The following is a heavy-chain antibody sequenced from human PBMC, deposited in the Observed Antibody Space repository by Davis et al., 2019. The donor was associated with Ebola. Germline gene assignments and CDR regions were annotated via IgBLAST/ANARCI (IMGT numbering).Heavy chain of an antibody. CDR2: IYHSGRT. Sequence: MPGGSLRLSCAVSGGSISSSNWWSWVRQPPGKGLEWIGEIYHSGRTNYNPSLKSRVTISVDKSKNQFSLKLSSVTAADTAVYYCARVQGSSVYYYYYGMDVWGQGTTVTVSS. J-gene: IGHJ6*02. D-gene: IGHD6-6*01. CDR3: ARVQGSSVYYYYYGMDV. V-gene: IGHV4-4*02. CDR1: GGSISSSNW.